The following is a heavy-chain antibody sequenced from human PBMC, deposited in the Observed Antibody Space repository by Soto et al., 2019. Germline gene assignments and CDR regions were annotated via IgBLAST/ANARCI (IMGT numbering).Heavy chain of an antibody. D-gene: IGHD1-26*01. V-gene: IGHV3-30*03. Sequence: GGSLRLSCAASGFTFSSYGMHWVRQAPGKGLEWVAVISYDGSNKYYADSVKGRFTISRAESKKSLYLQMNSLKTEDTAVYYCARDGPYVGSSVSPDYFDYWGQGTLVTVSS. J-gene: IGHJ4*02. CDR1: GFTFSSYG. CDR2: ISYDGSNK. CDR3: ARDGPYVGSSVSPDYFDY.